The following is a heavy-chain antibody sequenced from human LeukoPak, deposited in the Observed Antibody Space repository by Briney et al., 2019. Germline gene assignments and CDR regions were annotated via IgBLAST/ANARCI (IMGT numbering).Heavy chain of an antibody. J-gene: IGHJ4*02. Sequence: GASVKVSCKASGGTFSSYAISWVGQARGQGLEWMGGIIPIFGTANYAQKFQGRVTITADKSTSTAYMELSSLRSEDTAVYYCARSLGITIFGVPNSWVDYWGQGTLVTVSS. D-gene: IGHD3-3*01. CDR3: ARSLGITIFGVPNSWVDY. V-gene: IGHV1-69*06. CDR2: IIPIFGTA. CDR1: GGTFSSYA.